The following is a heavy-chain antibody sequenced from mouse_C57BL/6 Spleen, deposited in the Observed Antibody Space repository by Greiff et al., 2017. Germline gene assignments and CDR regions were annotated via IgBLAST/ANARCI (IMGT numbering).Heavy chain of an antibody. CDR3: ARWGLRQGGYFDY. CDR2: IDPSDSYT. CDR1: GYTFTSYW. J-gene: IGHJ2*01. D-gene: IGHD2-4*01. V-gene: IGHV1-69*01. Sequence: QVQLQQSGAELVMPGASVKLSCKASGYTFTSYWMHWVKQRPGQGLEWIGEIDPSDSYTNYNQKFKGKSTLTVDKSSSTAYMQLSSLTSEDSAVYYCARWGLRQGGYFDYWGQGTTLTVSS.